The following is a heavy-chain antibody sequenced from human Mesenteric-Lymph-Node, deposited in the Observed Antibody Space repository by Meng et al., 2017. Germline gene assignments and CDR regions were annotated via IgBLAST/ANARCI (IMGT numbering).Heavy chain of an antibody. CDR2: INPSGGST. D-gene: IGHD3-10*01. Sequence: ASVKVSCKASGYTFTSYYMHWVRQAPGQGLEWMGIINPSGGSTSYAQKFQARVTITRDTSASTAYMELSSLRSEDTAVYYCARDHYYGSGSYNYFDYWGQGTLVTVSS. J-gene: IGHJ4*02. CDR3: ARDHYYGSGSYNYFDY. V-gene: IGHV1-46*01. CDR1: GYTFTSYY.